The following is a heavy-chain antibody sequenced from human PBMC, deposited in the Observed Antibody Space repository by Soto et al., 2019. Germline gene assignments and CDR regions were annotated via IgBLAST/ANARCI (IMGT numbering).Heavy chain of an antibody. J-gene: IGHJ5*02. CDR2: ITPMLRTV. V-gene: IGHV1-69*01. D-gene: IGHD3-10*01. CDR3: ARASLSGGGGS. Sequence: QVLLEQSGAEVKKPGSSVKVSCKASGGSFSSSAISWVRQAPGQGLEWVGGITPMLRTVNYAHKFQGRVTISADESTHTAYLDLDSLTSEDTAMYYCARASLSGGGGSWGQGTLVTVSS. CDR1: GGSFSSSA.